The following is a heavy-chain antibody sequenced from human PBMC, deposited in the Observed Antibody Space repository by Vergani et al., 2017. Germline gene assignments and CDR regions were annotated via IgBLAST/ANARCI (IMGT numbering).Heavy chain of an antibody. D-gene: IGHD4-23*01. CDR2: IYVSGIT. CDR3: ARDNKQLRPRAFDL. J-gene: IGHJ3*01. V-gene: IGHV4-61*02. CDR1: GASINNDFYY. Sequence: QVQLQESAPGLVKPSQTLSLTCTVSGASINNDFYYWHWIRQPAGKGLEWIGRIYVSGITDYNSSLQSRVSMSVDRSKNQFSLTLTSVTAADTAVYYCARDNKQLRPRAFDLWGQGRMVTVSS.